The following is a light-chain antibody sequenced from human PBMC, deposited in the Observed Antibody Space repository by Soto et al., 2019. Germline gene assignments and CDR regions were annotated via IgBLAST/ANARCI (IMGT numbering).Light chain of an antibody. Sequence: DIQMTQSPSTLSASVGDRVTITCRASQSISVWLAWYQQKPGKVPKLLIYQASSLESGVPSRFSGSGSGTEFTLTISCLQSDDFATYYCQQYNVYPKAFGQGTKVDSK. J-gene: IGKJ1*01. CDR2: QAS. CDR3: QQYNVYPKA. V-gene: IGKV1-5*01. CDR1: QSISVW.